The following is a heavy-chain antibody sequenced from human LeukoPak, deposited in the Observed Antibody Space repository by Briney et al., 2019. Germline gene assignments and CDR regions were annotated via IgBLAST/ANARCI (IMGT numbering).Heavy chain of an antibody. V-gene: IGHV3-7*01. CDR2: IKQDGSEK. J-gene: IGHJ6*02. CDR1: GFTFSSYW. Sequence: PGGSLRLSCAASGFTFSSYWMSWVRQAPGKGLEWVANIKQDGSEKYYVDSVKGRFTISRDNAKNSLYQQMNSLRAEDTAVYYCARYSSSWSPNYYYGMDVWGQGTTVTVSS. CDR3: ARYSSSWSPNYYYGMDV. D-gene: IGHD6-13*01.